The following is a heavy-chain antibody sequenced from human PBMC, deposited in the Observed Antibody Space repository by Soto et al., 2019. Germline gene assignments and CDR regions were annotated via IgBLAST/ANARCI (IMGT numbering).Heavy chain of an antibody. CDR2: IYHSGST. J-gene: IGHJ6*02. CDR3: ARGRRYYYDSSGYQHYYYYGMDV. D-gene: IGHD3-22*01. Sequence: PSETLSLTCAVSGGSISSSNWWSWVRQPPGKGLEWIGEIYHSGSTNYNPSLKSRVTISVDKSKNQFSLKLSSVTAADTAVYYCARGRRYYYDSSGYQHYYYYGMDVWGQGTTVTVSS. V-gene: IGHV4-4*02. CDR1: GGSISSSNW.